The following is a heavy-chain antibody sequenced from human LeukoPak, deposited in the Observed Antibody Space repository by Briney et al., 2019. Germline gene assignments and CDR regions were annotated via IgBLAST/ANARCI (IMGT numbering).Heavy chain of an antibody. J-gene: IGHJ4*02. Sequence: GGSLRLSCAASGFTFSMYGMHWVRQAPGKGLEWVAVISYDGDNKKYGDSVKGRFTISRDNSKNTLYLQMNSLRAEDTAVYYCARGHYGSGSYYDPLNNWGQGTLVTVSS. D-gene: IGHD3-10*01. CDR1: GFTFSMYG. CDR3: ARGHYGSGSYYDPLNN. CDR2: ISYDGDNK. V-gene: IGHV3-30*03.